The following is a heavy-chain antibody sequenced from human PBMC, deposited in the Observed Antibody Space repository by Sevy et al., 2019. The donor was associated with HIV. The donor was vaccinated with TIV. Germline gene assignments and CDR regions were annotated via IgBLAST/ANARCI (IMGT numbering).Heavy chain of an antibody. D-gene: IGHD6-6*01. Sequence: GESLKISCTGSGYSFSTYWIAWVRQMPGKGLEWMGIIYPGDSDTRYSPSFQGQVTISADKSISTAYLQWSSLKASDSAMYYCARRRGSSAWADYWGQGTLVTVSS. CDR2: IYPGDSDT. J-gene: IGHJ4*02. CDR1: GYSFSTYW. V-gene: IGHV5-51*01. CDR3: ARRRGSSAWADY.